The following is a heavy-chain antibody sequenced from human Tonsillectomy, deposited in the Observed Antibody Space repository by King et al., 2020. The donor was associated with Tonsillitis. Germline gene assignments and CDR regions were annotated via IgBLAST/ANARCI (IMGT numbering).Heavy chain of an antibody. D-gene: IGHD5-12*01. CDR2: INPNSGGT. Sequence: QVQLVQSGAEVKKPGASVKVSCKASGYTFTGYYMHWVRQVPGQGLEWMGWINPNSGGTNYAQKFQGRATMTRDTSITAAYMELSRLRSDDTAVYYCATGPSDIVARGVAASYYYYGMDVWGQGTTVTVSS. CDR1: GYTFTGYY. CDR3: ATGPSDIVARGVAASYYYYGMDV. V-gene: IGHV1-2*02. J-gene: IGHJ6*02.